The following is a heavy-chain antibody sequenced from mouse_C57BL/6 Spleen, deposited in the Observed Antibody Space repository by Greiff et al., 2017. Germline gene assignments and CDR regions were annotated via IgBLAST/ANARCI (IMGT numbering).Heavy chain of an antibody. Sequence: EVQLMESEGGLVQPGSSMKLSCTASGFTFSDYYMAWVRQVPEKGLEWVANINYDGSSTYYLDSLKSRFIISRDNAKNILYLQMSSLKSEDTATYYCARLGAWFAYWGQGTLVTVSA. CDR2: INYDGSST. D-gene: IGHD4-1*01. J-gene: IGHJ3*01. CDR1: GFTFSDYY. V-gene: IGHV5-16*01. CDR3: ARLGAWFAY.